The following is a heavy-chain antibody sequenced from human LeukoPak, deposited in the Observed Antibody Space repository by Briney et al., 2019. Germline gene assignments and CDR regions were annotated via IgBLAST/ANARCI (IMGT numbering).Heavy chain of an antibody. CDR2: INHSGST. Sequence: SETLSFTCTVYGGSFSGYYWSWIRQPPGKGLEWIGEINHSGSTDYNPSFKSRVTISVDTSKNQFSLKLSSVTAADTAVYYCARGREWLDYWGQGTLVTVSS. D-gene: IGHD6-19*01. V-gene: IGHV4-34*01. CDR1: GGSFSGYY. J-gene: IGHJ4*02. CDR3: ARGREWLDY.